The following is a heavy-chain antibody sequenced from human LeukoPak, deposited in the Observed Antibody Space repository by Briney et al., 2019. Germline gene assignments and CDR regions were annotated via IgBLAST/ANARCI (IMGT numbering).Heavy chain of an antibody. Sequence: SETLSLTCTVSGGSIRGNYWSWLRQPPGQGLEWIAYINYSGSTNYNPSLKSRVAISVDTSKNQFSLKLSSVTAADTAVYYCASYSSSLEYFHPWGQGTLVTVSS. D-gene: IGHD6-13*01. J-gene: IGHJ1*01. CDR1: GGSIRGNY. CDR3: ASYSSSLEYFHP. CDR2: INYSGST. V-gene: IGHV4-59*01.